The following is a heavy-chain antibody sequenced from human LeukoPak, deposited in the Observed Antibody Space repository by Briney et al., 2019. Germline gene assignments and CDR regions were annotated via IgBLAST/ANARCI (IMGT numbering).Heavy chain of an antibody. J-gene: IGHJ3*02. Sequence: PGGSLRLSCAASGFTVSSNYLSWVRQAPGKGLDWVSAIYSGGSTFYADSVKGRFIISRDNSKNTLSLQMNSLRAEDTAAYYCARQYAGDAFDIWGQGTLVTVSS. CDR2: IYSGGST. V-gene: IGHV3-53*01. CDR3: ARQYAGDAFDI. CDR1: GFTVSSNY.